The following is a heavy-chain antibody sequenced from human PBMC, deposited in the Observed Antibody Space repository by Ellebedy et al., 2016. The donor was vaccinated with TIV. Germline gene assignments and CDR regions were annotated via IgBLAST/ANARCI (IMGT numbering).Heavy chain of an antibody. CDR1: GFTFSTYG. Sequence: GESLKISCAASGFTFSTYGMHWVRQAPGKGLAWVAVIWYDGSNKYYADSVKVRLTISRDNAKNSLFMEMTSLRGEDTAVYYCARRADYFYGMDVWGQGTTVTVSS. CDR2: IWYDGSNK. V-gene: IGHV3-33*01. CDR3: ARRADYFYGMDV. J-gene: IGHJ6*02.